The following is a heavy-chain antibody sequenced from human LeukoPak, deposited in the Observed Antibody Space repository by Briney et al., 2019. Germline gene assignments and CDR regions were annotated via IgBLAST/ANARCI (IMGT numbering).Heavy chain of an antibody. CDR2: MNPNSGNT. J-gene: IGHJ4*02. D-gene: IGHD6-13*01. CDR3: ARGQYGNSWYDY. CDR1: GYTFTSYD. V-gene: IGHV1-8*01. Sequence: ASVKVSCKAAGYTFTSYDINWVRQATGQGLEWMGWMNPNSGNTGYAQKFQGRVTMTRSTSISTAYMELSSLRSEDTAVYYCARGQYGNSWYDYWGQGTLVTVSS.